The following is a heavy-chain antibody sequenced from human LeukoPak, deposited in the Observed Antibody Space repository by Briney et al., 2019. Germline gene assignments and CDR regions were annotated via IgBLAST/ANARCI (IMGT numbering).Heavy chain of an antibody. J-gene: IGHJ4*02. CDR3: ARSNSLFFDY. D-gene: IGHD1-7*01. Sequence: SETLSLTCTVSGGSIRVSSYYWVWVRQPPGKGLEWIGSFYYSNNAYYKGSLKSRVTISGDTSKNQFSLKLSSVTAADTAVYYCARSNSLFFDYWGQGTLVTVSS. V-gene: IGHV4-39*01. CDR1: GGSIRVSSYY. CDR2: FYYSNNA.